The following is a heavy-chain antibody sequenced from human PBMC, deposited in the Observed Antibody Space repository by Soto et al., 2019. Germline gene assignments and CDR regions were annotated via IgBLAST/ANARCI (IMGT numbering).Heavy chain of an antibody. V-gene: IGHV3-23*01. D-gene: IGHD1-1*01. J-gene: IGHJ4*02. Sequence: GSLRLSCAASGFTFSSYAMTWVRQAPGKGLEWVSIVSYNGGDTYYADSVKGRFTISRDNSKDTVDLQMNGLRAEDTAVYYCARYIRGPTVYYFDFWGPGALVTVPQ. CDR3: ARYIRGPTVYYFDF. CDR2: VSYNGGDT. CDR1: GFTFSSYA.